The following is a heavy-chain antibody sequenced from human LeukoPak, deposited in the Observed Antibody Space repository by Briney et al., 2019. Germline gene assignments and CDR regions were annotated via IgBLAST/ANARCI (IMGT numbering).Heavy chain of an antibody. V-gene: IGHV3-53*01. CDR2: IYSGGST. J-gene: IGHJ6*02. Sequence: GGSLRLSCAASGFTVSSNYMSWVRQAPGKGLEWVSVIYSGGSTYYADSVKGRFTISRDNSKNTLYLQMNSLRAEDTAVYYCARAIAAAGTSGVYYYYYGMDVWGQGTTVTVPS. CDR1: GFTVSSNY. D-gene: IGHD6-13*01. CDR3: ARAIAAAGTSGVYYYYYGMDV.